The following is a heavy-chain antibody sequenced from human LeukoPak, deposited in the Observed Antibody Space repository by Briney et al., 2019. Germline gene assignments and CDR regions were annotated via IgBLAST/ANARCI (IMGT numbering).Heavy chain of an antibody. CDR3: ARDLVGATFSNWFDP. V-gene: IGHV3-21*01. CDR2: ISSSSSYI. CDR1: GFTFSSYS. J-gene: IGHJ5*02. Sequence: GGSLRLSCAASGFTFSSYSMNWVRQAPGKGLEWVSSISSSSSYIYYADSVKGRFTIPRDNAKNSLYLQMNSLRAEDTAVYYCARDLVGATFSNWFDPWGQGTLVTVSS. D-gene: IGHD1-26*01.